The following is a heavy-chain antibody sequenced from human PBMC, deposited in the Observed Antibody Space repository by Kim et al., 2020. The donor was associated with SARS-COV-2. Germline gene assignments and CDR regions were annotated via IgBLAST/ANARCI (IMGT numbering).Heavy chain of an antibody. D-gene: IGHD3-9*01. J-gene: IGHJ4*02. Sequence: NSSPTLKSRVTISVDTSKNQFSLKLSSVTAADTAVYYCARGRSLTGYFDYWGQGTLVTVSS. CDR3: ARGRSLTGYFDY. V-gene: IGHV4-34*13.